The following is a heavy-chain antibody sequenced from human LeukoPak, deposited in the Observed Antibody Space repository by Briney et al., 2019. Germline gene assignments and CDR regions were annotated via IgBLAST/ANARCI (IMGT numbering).Heavy chain of an antibody. D-gene: IGHD7-27*01. CDR3: ARGANWGSPDY. J-gene: IGHJ4*02. Sequence: SETLSRTCTVSGGSISSDYWSWIRQSPGKGLEWIGYIYYSGTTSYNPSLKSRVTISLDTSKNQFSLELSSVTAADTAVYYCARGANWGSPDYWGQGTLVTVSS. CDR1: GGSISSDY. CDR2: IYYSGTT. V-gene: IGHV4-59*01.